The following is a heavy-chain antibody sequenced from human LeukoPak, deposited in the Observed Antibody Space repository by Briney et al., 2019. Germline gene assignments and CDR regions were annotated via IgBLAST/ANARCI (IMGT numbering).Heavy chain of an antibody. CDR3: ARAPVIVGATIFDY. D-gene: IGHD1-26*01. Sequence: SVKVSCKASGGTFSSYTISWVLQAPGQGLEWMGRIIPILGIANYAQKFQGRVTITADKSTSTAYMELSSLRSEDTAVYYCARAPVIVGATIFDYWGQGTLVTVSS. CDR2: IIPILGIA. CDR1: GGTFSSYT. V-gene: IGHV1-69*02. J-gene: IGHJ4*02.